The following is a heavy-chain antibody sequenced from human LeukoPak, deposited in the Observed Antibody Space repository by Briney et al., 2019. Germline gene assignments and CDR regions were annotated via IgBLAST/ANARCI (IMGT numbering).Heavy chain of an antibody. CDR1: GYTFTDYY. D-gene: IGHD6-6*01. J-gene: IGHJ5*02. V-gene: IGHV1-69-2*01. Sequence: ASVKVSCKVSGYTFTDYYMHWVQQAPGKGLEWMGLVDPEDGETIYAEKFQGRVTITADTSTDTAYMELSSPRSEDTAVYYCATGVSSSSGYNWFDPWGQGTLVTVSS. CDR3: ATGVSSSSGYNWFDP. CDR2: VDPEDGET.